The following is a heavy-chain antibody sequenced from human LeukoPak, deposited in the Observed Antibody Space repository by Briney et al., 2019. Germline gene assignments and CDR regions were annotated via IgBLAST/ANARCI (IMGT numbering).Heavy chain of an antibody. D-gene: IGHD6-6*01. Sequence: ASVKVSCKASGYTFTSYDINWVRQATGQGLEWMGWMNPNSGNTGYAQKFQGRVTMTRNTSIRTAYMELSSLRSEDTAVYYCARGDSSSDVNYYYYYMDVWGKGTTVTVSS. J-gene: IGHJ6*03. V-gene: IGHV1-8*01. CDR2: MNPNSGNT. CDR1: GYTFTSYD. CDR3: ARGDSSSDVNYYYYYMDV.